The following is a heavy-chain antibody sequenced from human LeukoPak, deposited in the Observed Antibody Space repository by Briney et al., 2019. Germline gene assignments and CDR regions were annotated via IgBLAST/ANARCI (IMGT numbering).Heavy chain of an antibody. V-gene: IGHV3-21*01. D-gene: IGHD3-10*01. CDR3: ARDRGVRGIMDY. J-gene: IGHJ4*02. CDR1: GFTFSSYS. Sequence: GGSLRLSCAASGFTFSSYSMNWVRQAPGKGLEWVSSISSSSSYIYYADSVKGRFTISRDNAKNSLYLQMNSLRAEDTAVYYCARDRGVRGIMDYWGQGILVTVSS. CDR2: ISSSSSYI.